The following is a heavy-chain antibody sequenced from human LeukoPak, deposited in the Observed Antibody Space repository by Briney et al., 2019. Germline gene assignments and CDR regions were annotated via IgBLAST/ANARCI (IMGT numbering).Heavy chain of an antibody. J-gene: IGHJ3*02. CDR3: ARGASRAFDI. CDR1: GFTFSSYA. Sequence: PGGSLRLSCAASGFTFSSYAMHWVRQAPGKGLEWVAVISYDGSNKYYADSVKGRLTISRDNAKNKLYLEMISLRVEDTAVYYCARGASRAFDIWGQGTMVTVSS. V-gene: IGHV3-30-3*01. CDR2: ISYDGSNK.